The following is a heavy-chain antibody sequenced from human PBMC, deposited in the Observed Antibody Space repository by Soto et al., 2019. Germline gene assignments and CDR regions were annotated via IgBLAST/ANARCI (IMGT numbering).Heavy chain of an antibody. CDR2: IKQDGSEK. CDR3: ARDRPTLNYYYYYYMDV. J-gene: IGHJ6*03. CDR1: GFTFSSYW. Sequence: GGSLRLSCAASGFTFSSYWMSWVRQAPGKGLEWVANIKQDGSEKYYVESVKGRFTISRDNAKNSLYLKMNSLSAEDTAVYYCARDRPTLNYYYYYYMDVWGKGTTVTVSS. V-gene: IGHV3-7*01.